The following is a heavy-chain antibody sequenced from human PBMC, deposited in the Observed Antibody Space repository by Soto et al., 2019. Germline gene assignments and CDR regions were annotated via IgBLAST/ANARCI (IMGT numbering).Heavy chain of an antibody. CDR1: GGSFSGYY. D-gene: IGHD2-2*01. V-gene: IGHV4-34*01. Sequence: QVQLQQWGAGLLKPSETLSLTGAVYGGSFSGYYWSWIRQPPGKGLAWIGEINHSGSTNYNTSLKSRVTISVDTSKTQFSMKLSSVTAADTAVYYCARAGTSRRFDPWGQGTLVTVAS. CDR2: INHSGST. J-gene: IGHJ5*02. CDR3: ARAGTSRRFDP.